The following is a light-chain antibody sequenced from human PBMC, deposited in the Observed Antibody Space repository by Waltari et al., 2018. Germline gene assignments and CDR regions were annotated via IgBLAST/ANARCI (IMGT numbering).Light chain of an antibody. CDR2: DVS. V-gene: IGKV3-11*01. CDR3: QQRSSWPPALT. Sequence: EVVLTQSPVTLSLSPGERATLSCRASRSVSTYLAWYQQKPGQAPRLLIYDVSNRATGIPARFSGSGSGTDFTLTISSLEPEDFAVYYCQQRSSWPPALTFGGGTTVEIE. CDR1: RSVSTY. J-gene: IGKJ4*01.